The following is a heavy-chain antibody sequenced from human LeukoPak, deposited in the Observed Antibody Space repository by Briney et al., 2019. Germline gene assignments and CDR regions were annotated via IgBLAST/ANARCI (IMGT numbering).Heavy chain of an antibody. J-gene: IGHJ4*02. CDR3: AKAINPRWLHLHLYYFDY. CDR1: EFTFSDYF. D-gene: IGHD5-24*01. V-gene: IGHV3-11*01. CDR2: ISGSGTTI. Sequence: PGGSLRLSCTASEFTFSDYFMSWIRQAPGKGLEWLSYISGSGTTIYYADSVKGRFTISRDNSKNTLYLQMNSLRAEDTAVYYCAKAINPRWLHLHLYYFDYWGQGTLVTVSS.